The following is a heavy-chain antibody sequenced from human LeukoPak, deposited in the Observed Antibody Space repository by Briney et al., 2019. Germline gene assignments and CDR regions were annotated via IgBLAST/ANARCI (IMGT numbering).Heavy chain of an antibody. V-gene: IGHV4-34*01. CDR3: AGERENYYH. Sequence: PSETLSLTCGVYGGSFSDSYWTWIRQPPGKGLEWIGDINHRGSTNYNPSLESRVTMSVDTSNNQFSLKLSSVTAAGTALYYCAGERENYYHWGQGALVTVSS. D-gene: IGHD3-10*01. CDR1: GGSFSDSY. CDR2: INHRGST. J-gene: IGHJ4*02.